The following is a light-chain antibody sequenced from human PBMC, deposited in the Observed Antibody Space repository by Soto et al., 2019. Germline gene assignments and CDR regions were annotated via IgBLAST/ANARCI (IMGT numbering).Light chain of an antibody. CDR1: QSVTGSY. CDR2: GAS. CDR3: QQYGGSPLT. J-gene: IGKJ4*01. Sequence: EIVLTQSPGTLSLSPGEIATLYFSASQSVTGSYLAWYQQKPGQAPRLLIYGASTRATGIPDKFSGSGSGTDFTLTISRLEPEDFAVFYCQQYGGSPLTFGGGTKVDIK. V-gene: IGKV3-20*01.